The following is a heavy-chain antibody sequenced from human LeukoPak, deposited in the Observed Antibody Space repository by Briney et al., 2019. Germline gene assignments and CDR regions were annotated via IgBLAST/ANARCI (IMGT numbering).Heavy chain of an antibody. J-gene: IGHJ4*02. CDR3: ARDLTGDRGYFDY. CDR1: EFTVSSNY. D-gene: IGHD7-27*01. Sequence: GGSLRLSCAASEFTVSSNYMSWVRQAPGKGLEWVSVIYSGGSTYYADSVKGRFTISRDNSKNTLYLQMNSLRAEDTAVYYCARDLTGDRGYFDYWGQGTLVTVSS. CDR2: IYSGGST. V-gene: IGHV3-53*01.